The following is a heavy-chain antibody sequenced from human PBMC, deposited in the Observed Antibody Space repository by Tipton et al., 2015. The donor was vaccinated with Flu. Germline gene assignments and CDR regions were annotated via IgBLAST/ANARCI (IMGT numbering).Heavy chain of an antibody. CDR3: ARRDYSNYVSEPKNWFDP. J-gene: IGHJ5*02. D-gene: IGHD4-11*01. V-gene: IGHV4-38-2*01. Sequence: GLVKPSETLSLTCGVSGNSIRSSDYYWGWIRQPPGKGLEWIGNIFHSGNTYLNPYLKSRVTISIDTSKNQFSLKLSSVTAADTAVYYCARRDYSNYVSEPKNWFDPWGQGALVTVSS. CDR1: GNSIRSSDYY. CDR2: IFHSGNT.